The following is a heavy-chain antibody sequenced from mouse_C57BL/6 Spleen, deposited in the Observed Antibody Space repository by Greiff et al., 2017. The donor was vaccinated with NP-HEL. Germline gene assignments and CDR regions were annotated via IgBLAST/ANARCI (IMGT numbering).Heavy chain of an antibody. CDR3: ARPGDYYAMDY. Sequence: EVQLQQSGPGLVKPSQSLSLTCSVTGYSITSGYYWNWIRQFPGNKLEWMGYISYDGSNNYNPSLKNRISITRDTSKNQFFLKLNSVTTEDTATYYCARPGDYYAMDYWGQGTSVTVSS. J-gene: IGHJ4*01. V-gene: IGHV3-6*01. D-gene: IGHD4-1*01. CDR2: ISYDGSN. CDR1: GYSITSGYY.